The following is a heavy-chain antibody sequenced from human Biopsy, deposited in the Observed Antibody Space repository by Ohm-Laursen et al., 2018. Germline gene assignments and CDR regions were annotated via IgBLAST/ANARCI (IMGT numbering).Heavy chain of an antibody. CDR3: ATFRASWDTTQGGDY. J-gene: IGHJ4*02. V-gene: IGHV4-31*03. CDR2: VHKSGNT. Sequence: SQTLSLTCSVSGASVKTSGYFWAWIRQRPATGLEWIGYVHKSGNTLHNPSLKSRLSISVDTSRNQFSLKLTSVTAADTAVYFCATFRASWDTTQGGDYWGQGTLVTVSS. CDR1: GASVKTSGYF. D-gene: IGHD1-26*01.